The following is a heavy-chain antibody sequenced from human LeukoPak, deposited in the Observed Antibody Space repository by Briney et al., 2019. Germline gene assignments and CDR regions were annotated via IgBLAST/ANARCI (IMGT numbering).Heavy chain of an antibody. J-gene: IGHJ4*02. CDR1: GGSFSGYY. Sequence: SETLSLTCAVYGGSFSGYYWSWIRQPPGKGLEWIGEINHSGSTNYNPSLKSRVTISVDTSKNQFSLKLSSVTAADTAVYYCARYSSGWYSNYYSDYWGQGTLVTVSS. D-gene: IGHD6-19*01. CDR2: INHSGST. V-gene: IGHV4-34*01. CDR3: ARYSSGWYSNYYSDY.